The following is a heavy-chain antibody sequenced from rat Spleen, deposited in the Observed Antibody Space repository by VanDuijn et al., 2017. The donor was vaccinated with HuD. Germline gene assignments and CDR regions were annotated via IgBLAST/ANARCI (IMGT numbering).Heavy chain of an antibody. CDR3: TTVGNYFNY. D-gene: IGHD1-7*01. V-gene: IGHV5-58*01. J-gene: IGHJ2*01. CDR2: IKTDGSST. Sequence: EVQLVESDGGLVQPGRSLKLSCAASGFTFSNYWMYWIRQAPGKGLEWVSSIKTDGSSTDYPGSVKGRFTISRDNAENTVYLRMNSRRSEDTATYYCTTVGNYFNYWGQGVMVTVSS. CDR1: GFTFSNYW.